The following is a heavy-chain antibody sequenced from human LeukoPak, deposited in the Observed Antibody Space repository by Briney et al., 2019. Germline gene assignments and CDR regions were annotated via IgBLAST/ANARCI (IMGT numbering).Heavy chain of an antibody. V-gene: IGHV3-23*01. D-gene: IGHD2-8*02. Sequence: PGGSLRLSCAASGFTFSSYGMHWVRQVPGKGLEWVSAISGSGGSTYYADSVKGRFTISRDNSKNTLYLQMNSLRAEDTAVYYCAKGVGVTGLDYWGQGTLVTVSS. CDR2: ISGSGGST. CDR1: GFTFSSYG. J-gene: IGHJ4*02. CDR3: AKGVGVTGLDY.